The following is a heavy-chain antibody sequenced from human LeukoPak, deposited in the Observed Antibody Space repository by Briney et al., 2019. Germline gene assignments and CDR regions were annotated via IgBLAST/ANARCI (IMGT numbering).Heavy chain of an antibody. J-gene: IGHJ5*02. Sequence: SVKVSCKASGGTFSSYAISWVRQAPGQGLEWMGGIIPIFGTANYAQKFQGRVTITTDESTSTAYMELSSLRSEDTAVYYCARVELLSEYQLFGWFDPWGQGTLVTVS. CDR3: ARVELLSEYQLFGWFDP. CDR2: IIPIFGTA. D-gene: IGHD2-2*01. CDR1: GGTFSSYA. V-gene: IGHV1-69*05.